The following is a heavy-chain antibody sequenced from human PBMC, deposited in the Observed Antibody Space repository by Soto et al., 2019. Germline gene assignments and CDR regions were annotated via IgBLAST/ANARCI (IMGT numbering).Heavy chain of an antibody. Sequence: EVQLVESGGGLVKPGGSLRLSCAASGFTFSSYSMNWVRKAPGKGLEWVSSISSSSSYIYYADSVKGRFTISRDNAKNSLYLQMNSLRAEYTAVYYCAKSRTLAEYFQHWGQGALVTVSS. J-gene: IGHJ1*01. V-gene: IGHV3-21*01. CDR3: AKSRTLAEYFQH. CDR1: GFTFSSYS. CDR2: ISSSSSYI.